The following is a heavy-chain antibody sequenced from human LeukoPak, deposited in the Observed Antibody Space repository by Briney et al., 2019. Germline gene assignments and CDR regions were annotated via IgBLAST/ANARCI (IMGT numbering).Heavy chain of an antibody. J-gene: IGHJ5*02. D-gene: IGHD4-17*01. CDR2: ISAYNGNT. CDR3: ARVGSTVTKVWFDP. Sequence: ASVKVSCKASGYTFTSYGISWVRQAPGQGLEWMGWISAYNGNTNYAQKLQGRVTMTTDTSTSTAYMELRSLGSDDTAVYYCARVGSTVTKVWFDPWGQGTLVTVSS. V-gene: IGHV1-18*01. CDR1: GYTFTSYG.